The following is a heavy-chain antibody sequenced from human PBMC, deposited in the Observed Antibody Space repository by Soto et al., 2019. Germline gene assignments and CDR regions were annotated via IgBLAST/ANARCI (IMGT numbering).Heavy chain of an antibody. CDR1: GFTFSSLW. J-gene: IGHJ4*02. V-gene: IGHV3-74*01. CDR3: AKDLEVITHYFDY. Sequence: PCRSLRLSCAASGFTFSSLWMHWVRQAPGKGLVWVSRINSDGSSTSYADSVKGRFTISRDNSKNTLYLQMNSLRAEDTAVYYCAKDLEVITHYFDYWGQGTLVTVSS. D-gene: IGHD3-22*01. CDR2: INSDGSST.